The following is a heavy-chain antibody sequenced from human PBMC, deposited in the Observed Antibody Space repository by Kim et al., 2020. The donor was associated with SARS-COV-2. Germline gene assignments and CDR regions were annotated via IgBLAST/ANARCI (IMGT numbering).Heavy chain of an antibody. Sequence: SETLSLTCAVYGGSFSGYYWSWIRQPPGKGLEWIGEINHSGSTNYNPSLKSRVTISVDTSKNQFSLKLSSVTAADTAVYYCARSTRITMVRGVITKGGYYGMDVWGQGTTVTVSS. CDR1: GGSFSGYY. J-gene: IGHJ6*02. V-gene: IGHV4-34*01. CDR3: ARSTRITMVRGVITKGGYYGMDV. D-gene: IGHD3-10*01. CDR2: INHSGST.